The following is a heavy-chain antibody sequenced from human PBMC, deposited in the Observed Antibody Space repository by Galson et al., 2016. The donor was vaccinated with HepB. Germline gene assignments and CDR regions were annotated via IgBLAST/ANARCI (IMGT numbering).Heavy chain of an antibody. CDR3: AKAVTGNTIFGVVTGKEGAHYGMDV. D-gene: IGHD3-3*01. V-gene: IGHV3-23*01. CDR1: GFTFSTCG. CDR2: ISGSGGST. J-gene: IGHJ6*02. Sequence: SLRLSCAASGFTFSTCGMHWVRQAPGKGLEWVSAISGSGGSTHYADSVKGRFTISRDNSKNTLYLQMNSLRAEDTAVYYCAKAVTGNTIFGVVTGKEGAHYGMDVWGQGTTVTVSS.